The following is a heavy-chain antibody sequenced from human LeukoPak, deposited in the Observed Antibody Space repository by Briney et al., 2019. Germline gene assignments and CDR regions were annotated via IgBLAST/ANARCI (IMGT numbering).Heavy chain of an antibody. CDR1: GGSISSGGYY. Sequence: SETLSLTCTVSGGSISSGGYYWSWIRQHPGKGLEWIGYIYYSGSTYYNPSLKSRVTISVDTSKNQFSLKLSSVTAADTAVYYCARAYDFWSGLDYWGQGTLVTVSS. V-gene: IGHV4-31*03. CDR2: IYYSGST. CDR3: ARAYDFWSGLDY. J-gene: IGHJ4*02. D-gene: IGHD3-3*01.